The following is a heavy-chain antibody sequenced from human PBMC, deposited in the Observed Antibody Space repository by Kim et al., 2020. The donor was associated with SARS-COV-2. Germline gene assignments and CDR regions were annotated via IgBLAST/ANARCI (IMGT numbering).Heavy chain of an antibody. CDR3: ARQATTTVTTIPFDY. CDR2: IYYSGST. Sequence: SETLSLTCTVSGGSISSSSYYWGWIRQPPGKGLEWIGSIYYSGSTYYNPSLKSRVTISVDTSKNQFSLKLSSVTAADTAVYYCARQATTTVTTIPFDYWGQGTLVTVSS. CDR1: GGSISSSSYY. V-gene: IGHV4-39*01. D-gene: IGHD4-17*01. J-gene: IGHJ4*02.